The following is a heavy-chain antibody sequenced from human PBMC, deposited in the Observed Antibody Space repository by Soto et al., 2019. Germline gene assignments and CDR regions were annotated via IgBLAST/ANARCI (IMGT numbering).Heavy chain of an antibody. V-gene: IGHV4-34*12. CDR1: GASLGGFH. D-gene: IGHD3-16*01. CDR3: ARSPLGYDYVRQTWRQVGDSFAI. J-gene: IGHJ3*02. CDR2: LIHGGST. Sequence: SETLSLTCAIYGASLGGFHWTWLRQAPGKGLEWIGELIHGGSTNYNPSLKSRGSFSLDTSKNQFSLHLMSVTAADTAVYYCARSPLGYDYVRQTWRQVGDSFAIWGRGPMGT.